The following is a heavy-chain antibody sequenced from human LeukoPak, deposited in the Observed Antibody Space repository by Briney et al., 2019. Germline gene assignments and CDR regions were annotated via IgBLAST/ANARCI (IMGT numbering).Heavy chain of an antibody. CDR1: GGTFSSYA. Sequence: SVKVSCKASGGTFSSYAISWVRQAPGQGLEWMGRIIPIFGTANYAQKFQGRATTTTDESTSTAYMELSSLRSEDTAVYYCASVGYCSGGSCYSVLGVFDYWGQGTLVTVSS. V-gene: IGHV1-69*05. J-gene: IGHJ4*02. D-gene: IGHD2-15*01. CDR2: IIPIFGTA. CDR3: ASVGYCSGGSCYSVLGVFDY.